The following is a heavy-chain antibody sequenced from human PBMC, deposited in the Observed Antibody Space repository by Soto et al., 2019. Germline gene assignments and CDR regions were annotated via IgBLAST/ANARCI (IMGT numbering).Heavy chain of an antibody. CDR1: GFTFSSYA. V-gene: IGHV3-30-3*01. CDR2: ISYDGSNK. J-gene: IGHJ4*02. D-gene: IGHD3-10*01. CDR3: ARDRGVYGRDYYGSGSYYAIDY. Sequence: GGSLRLSCAASGFTFSSYAMHWVRQAPGKGLEWVAVISYDGSNKYYADSGKGRFTISRDNSKNTLYLKMNSLIAEDTAVYYCARDRGVYGRDYYGSGSYYAIDYWGQGTLVTVSS.